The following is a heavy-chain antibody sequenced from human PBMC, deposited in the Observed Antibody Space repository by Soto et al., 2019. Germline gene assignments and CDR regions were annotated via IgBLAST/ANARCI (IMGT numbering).Heavy chain of an antibody. CDR2: FDPEDGET. J-gene: IGHJ3*02. V-gene: IGHV1-24*01. CDR1: GYTLTELS. Sequence: VSVKVSCKVSGYTLTELSMHWVRQAPGKGLEWMGGFDPEDGETIYAQKFQGRVTMTEDTSTDTAYMELSSLRSEDTAVYYCSSSGWFGAFDIWGQGTMVTVSS. CDR3: SSSGWFGAFDI. D-gene: IGHD6-19*01.